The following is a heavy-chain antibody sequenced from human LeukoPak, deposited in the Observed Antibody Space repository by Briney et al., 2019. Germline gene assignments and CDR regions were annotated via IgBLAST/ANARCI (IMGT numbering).Heavy chain of an antibody. CDR2: ISWYSGSI. D-gene: IGHD3-10*01. CDR3: AKDVGSGGDYYYGMDV. Sequence: GGSLRLSCAASGFTFDDYAMHWVRQAPGKGLEWVSGISWYSGSIGYADSVKGRFTISRDNAKDSLYLQMNSLRAEDTALYYCAKDVGSGGDYYYGMDVWGQGTTVTVSS. V-gene: IGHV3-9*01. J-gene: IGHJ6*02. CDR1: GFTFDDYA.